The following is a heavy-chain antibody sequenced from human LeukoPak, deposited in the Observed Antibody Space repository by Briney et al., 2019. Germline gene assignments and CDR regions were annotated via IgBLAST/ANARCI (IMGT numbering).Heavy chain of an antibody. CDR3: ARDQSGSSYYYYGMDA. CDR2: IIPIFGIA. V-gene: IGHV1-69*04. D-gene: IGHD1-26*01. Sequence: SVKVSCKASGGTFSSYAISWVRQAPGQGLEWMGRIIPIFGIANYAQKFQGRVTITADKSTSTAYMELSSLGSEDTAVYYCARDQSGSSYYYYGMDAWGQGTTVTVSS. J-gene: IGHJ6*02. CDR1: GGTFSSYA.